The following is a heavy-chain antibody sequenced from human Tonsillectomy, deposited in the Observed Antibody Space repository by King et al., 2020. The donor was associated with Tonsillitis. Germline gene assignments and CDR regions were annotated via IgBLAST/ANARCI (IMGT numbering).Heavy chain of an antibody. CDR3: AKSYGYSCGPFDY. D-gene: IGHD5-18*01. CDR1: GFTFSDSA. CDR2: ISGSGGGT. Sequence: VQLVESGGGFVQPGGSLRLSCAASGFTFSDSAMSWVRQAPGKGLEWVSGISGSGGGTYYADSVKGRFTISRDNSKNTLFLQMNSLRAEDTAVYYCAKSYGYSCGPFDYWGQGTLVTVSS. J-gene: IGHJ4*02. V-gene: IGHV3-23*04.